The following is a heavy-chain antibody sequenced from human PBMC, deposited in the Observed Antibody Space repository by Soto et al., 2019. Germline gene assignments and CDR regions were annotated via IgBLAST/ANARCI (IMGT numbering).Heavy chain of an antibody. CDR1: GVSIVSSSWY. J-gene: IGHJ5*02. D-gene: IGHD3-10*01. CDR2: IYYSGST. CDR3: ASRVTMVRGILITWFAP. Sequence: QMQMQESGPGLVKPSETLSLTCTVSGVSIVSSSWYWDWIRQPPGKGLEWIGSIYYSGSTHYNPSMTRRVTIPPATSTNQFSLKLSSVTAADTAVYYCASRVTMVRGILITWFAPWGHGTLVTVSS. V-gene: IGHV4-39*01.